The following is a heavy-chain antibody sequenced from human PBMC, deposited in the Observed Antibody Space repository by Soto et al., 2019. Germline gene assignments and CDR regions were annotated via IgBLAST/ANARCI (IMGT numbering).Heavy chain of an antibody. D-gene: IGHD1-26*01. CDR1: GGSISSHY. V-gene: IGHV4-59*11. J-gene: IGHJ6*02. CDR3: ARDGREASGIDV. Sequence: QVQLEESGPGLVKPSETLSLTCTVSGGSISSHYWSWVRQAPGKGLEWIGCIYYRGNTFYNPSLKSRGTISVDTSNNQFSLKLDSVTPADTAVYYCARDGREASGIDVWGQGTAVTASS. CDR2: IYYRGNT.